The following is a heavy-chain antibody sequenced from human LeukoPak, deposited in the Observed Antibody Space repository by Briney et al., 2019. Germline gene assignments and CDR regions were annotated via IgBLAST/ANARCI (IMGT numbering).Heavy chain of an antibody. CDR1: GYSISSGYY. CDR2: IYHSGST. CDR3: ARGPLGDY. J-gene: IGHJ4*02. V-gene: IGHV4-38-2*02. Sequence: SETLSLTCTVSGYSISSGYYWGWIRPPPGKGLEWIGSIYHSGSTYYNPSLKSRVTISVDTSKNQFSLKLSSVTAADTAVYYCARGPLGDYWGQGTLVTVSS.